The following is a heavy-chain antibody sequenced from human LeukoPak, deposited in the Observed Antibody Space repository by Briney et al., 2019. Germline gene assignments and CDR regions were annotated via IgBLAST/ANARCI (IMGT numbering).Heavy chain of an antibody. CDR2: ISGSGVNT. Sequence: PGGSLRLSCAASGFTFDNYAMNWVRQAPGKGLEWVLGISGSGVNTYYADSVKGRFTISRDNSKNTLYLQLNSLRGEDTAIYCCARDTSYNYGAHAMDVWGQGTTVTVSS. J-gene: IGHJ6*02. CDR1: GFTFDNYA. D-gene: IGHD4/OR15-4a*01. V-gene: IGHV3-23*01. CDR3: ARDTSYNYGAHAMDV.